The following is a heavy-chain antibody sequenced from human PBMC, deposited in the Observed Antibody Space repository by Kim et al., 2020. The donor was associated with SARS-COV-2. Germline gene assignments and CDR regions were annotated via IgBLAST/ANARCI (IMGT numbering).Heavy chain of an antibody. Sequence: GGSLRLSCAASGFTFSSYTMNWVRQAPGKGLEWVSSISRSSSYIYYADSVKGRFTISRDNAKNSLYLHMNSLRAEDTAVYYCARSTAAGNSETQPFDCWGQGTLVTVSS. V-gene: IGHV3-21*01. D-gene: IGHD6-13*01. CDR1: GFTFSSYT. CDR2: ISRSSSYI. J-gene: IGHJ4*02. CDR3: ARSTAAGNSETQPFDC.